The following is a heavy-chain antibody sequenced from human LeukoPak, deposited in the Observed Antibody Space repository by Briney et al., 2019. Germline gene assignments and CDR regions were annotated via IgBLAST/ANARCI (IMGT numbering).Heavy chain of an antibody. CDR3: ARRYYMDV. CDR1: GGSISLSYYY. V-gene: IGHV4-39*02. J-gene: IGHJ6*03. Sequence: SETLSLTCSVSGGSISLSYYYWGWIRQPPGKALEWIGSVYYSGTTSYNPSLKSRVTISVDMSKNHFSLKLSSVTAADTAVYYCARRYYMDVWGKGTTVTISS. CDR2: VYYSGTT.